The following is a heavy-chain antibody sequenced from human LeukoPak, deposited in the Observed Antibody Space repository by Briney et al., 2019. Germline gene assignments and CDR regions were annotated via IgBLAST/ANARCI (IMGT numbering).Heavy chain of an antibody. CDR2: ISSGST. D-gene: IGHD1-7*01. J-gene: IGHJ2*01. CDR3: ATSTTIYWYFDL. CDR1: GFTFSSYN. V-gene: IGHV3-21*01. Sequence: GGSLRLSCAASGFTFSSYNMNWVRQAPGKGLEWVSSISSGSTYADSVKGRFTISRDNAKNSLYLQMNSLRAEDTAVYYCATSTTIYWYFDLWGRGTLVTVSS.